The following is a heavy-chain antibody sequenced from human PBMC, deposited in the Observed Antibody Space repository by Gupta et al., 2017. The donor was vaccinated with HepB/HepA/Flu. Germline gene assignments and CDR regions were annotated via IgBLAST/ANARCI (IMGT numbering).Heavy chain of an antibody. CDR1: GFTFSSYS. Sequence: EVQLVESGGGLVKPGGSLRLSCAASGFTFSSYSMNRVRQAPGKGLEWVSSISSSSSYIYYADSVKGRFTISRDNAKNSLYPQMNSLRAEDTAVYYCARAIEYSSSSFDYWGQGTLVTVSS. V-gene: IGHV3-21*01. CDR2: ISSSSSYI. D-gene: IGHD6-6*01. J-gene: IGHJ4*02. CDR3: ARAIEYSSSSFDY.